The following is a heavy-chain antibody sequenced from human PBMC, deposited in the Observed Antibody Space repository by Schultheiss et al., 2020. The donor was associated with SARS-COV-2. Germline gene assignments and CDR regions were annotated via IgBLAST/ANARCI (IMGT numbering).Heavy chain of an antibody. J-gene: IGHJ4*02. D-gene: IGHD3-22*01. CDR2: IYHSGST. CDR3: ARGYDSSGPTGYYFDY. V-gene: IGHV4-59*08. Sequence: SETLSLTCNVSGDSISSYYWGWIRQPPGKGLEWIGEIYHSGSTNYNPSLKSRVTISVDTSKNQFSLKLSSVTAADTAVYYCARGYDSSGPTGYYFDYWGQGTLVTVSS. CDR1: GDSISSYY.